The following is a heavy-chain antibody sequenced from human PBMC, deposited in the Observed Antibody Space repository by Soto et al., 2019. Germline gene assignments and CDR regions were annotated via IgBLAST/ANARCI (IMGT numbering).Heavy chain of an antibody. CDR2: IIPIFGTA. D-gene: IGHD3-22*01. CDR3: ARDRGPSSGYYPYWFDP. CDR1: GGTFSSYA. J-gene: IGHJ5*02. V-gene: IGHV1-69*12. Sequence: QVQLVQPGAEVKKPGSSVNVSCKASGGTFSSYAISWVRQAPGQGLEWMGEIIPIFGTANYAQKFQGRVTITADESTSTAYMELSSLRSEDTAVYYCARDRGPSSGYYPYWFDPWGQGTLVTVSS.